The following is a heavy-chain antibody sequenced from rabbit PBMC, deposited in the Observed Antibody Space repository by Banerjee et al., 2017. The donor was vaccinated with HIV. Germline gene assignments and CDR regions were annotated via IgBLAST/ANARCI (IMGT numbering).Heavy chain of an antibody. CDR3: ARDAGSTWYPLYFNL. V-gene: IGHV1S45*01. CDR1: GFTISSSYY. Sequence: QQQLEESGGGLVQPGGTLTLTCKASGFTISSSYYMCWVRQAPGKGLEWIGCIYAGSSGSTYYASWAKGRFTISKTSSTTVTLQMTSLTAADTATYFCARDAGSTWYPLYFNLWGPGTLVTVS. J-gene: IGHJ4*01. D-gene: IGHD4-2*01. CDR2: IYAGSSGST.